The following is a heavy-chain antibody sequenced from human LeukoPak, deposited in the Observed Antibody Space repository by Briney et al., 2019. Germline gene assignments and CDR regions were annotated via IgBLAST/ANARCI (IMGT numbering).Heavy chain of an antibody. CDR3: TRDFYSSSWD. CDR2: INSDGNDA. CDR1: GFTFSGYW. V-gene: IGHV3-74*01. J-gene: IGHJ1*01. Sequence: GGSLRLSCAVSGFTFSGYWMNWVRQAPGKGLVWVSRINSDGNDATYADSVKGRFTISRDNAKKMLFLQMTRLRAEDTAVYYCTRDFYSSSWDWGQGTLVTVSS. D-gene: IGHD6-13*01.